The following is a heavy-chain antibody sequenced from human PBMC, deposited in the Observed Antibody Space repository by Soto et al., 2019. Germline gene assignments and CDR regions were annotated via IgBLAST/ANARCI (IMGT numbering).Heavy chain of an antibody. J-gene: IGHJ4*02. D-gene: IGHD3-22*01. Sequence: QVKLVQSGTEVKKPGASIKVSCKAPGYSFATSGMSWVRQAPGQGLEWMGWISAYNGNTNYDQNLQDRVTMTTDTSTNTAYLEVRNLRSDDTAVYYCARAGQYYDASGYANWGQGTLVTVSS. CDR1: GYSFATSG. CDR3: ARAGQYYDASGYAN. CDR2: ISAYNGNT. V-gene: IGHV1-18*01.